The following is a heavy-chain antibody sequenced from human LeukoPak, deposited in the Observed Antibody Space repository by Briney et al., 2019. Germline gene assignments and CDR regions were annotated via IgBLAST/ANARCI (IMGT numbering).Heavy chain of an antibody. D-gene: IGHD3-10*01. CDR1: GFTFSSYA. Sequence: GRPLRLSCAASGFTFSSYAMHWVRQAPGKGLEWVAVISYDGSNKYYADSVKGRFTISRDNSKDTLYLQMNSLRAEDTAVYYCARDLWFGELLRYYYYGMDVWGKGTTVTVSS. V-gene: IGHV3-30*04. J-gene: IGHJ6*04. CDR2: ISYDGSNK. CDR3: ARDLWFGELLRYYYYGMDV.